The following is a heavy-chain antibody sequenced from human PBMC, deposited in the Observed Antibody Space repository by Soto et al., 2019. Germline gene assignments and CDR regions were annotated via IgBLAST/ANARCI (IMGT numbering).Heavy chain of an antibody. CDR3: AKELYYYGSGSQRAYYYYYGMDV. D-gene: IGHD3-10*01. J-gene: IGHJ6*02. V-gene: IGHV3-30*18. CDR2: ISYDGSNK. CDR1: GFTFSSYG. Sequence: GGSLRLSCAASGFTFSSYGMHWVRQAPGKGLEWVAVISYDGSNKYYADSVKGRFTISRDNSNNTLYLQMNSLRAEDTAVYYCAKELYYYGSGSQRAYYYYYGMDVWGQGTTVTVSS.